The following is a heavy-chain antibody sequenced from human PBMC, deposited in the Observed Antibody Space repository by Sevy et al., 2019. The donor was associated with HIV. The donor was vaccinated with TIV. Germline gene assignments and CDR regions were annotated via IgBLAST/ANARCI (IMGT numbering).Heavy chain of an antibody. CDR1: GGSISSSSYY. CDR3: ARHWATVTKAYYFDY. V-gene: IGHV4-39*01. D-gene: IGHD4-17*01. Sequence: SETLSLTCTVSGGSISSSSYYWGWISQPPGKGLEWIGSIYYSGSTYYNPSLKSRVTISVDTSKNQFSLKLSSVTAADTAVYYCARHWATVTKAYYFDYWGQGTLVTVSS. CDR2: IYYSGST. J-gene: IGHJ4*02.